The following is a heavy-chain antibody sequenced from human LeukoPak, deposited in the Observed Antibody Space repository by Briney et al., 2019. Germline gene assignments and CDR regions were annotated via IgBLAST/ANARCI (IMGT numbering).Heavy chain of an antibody. J-gene: IGHJ6*02. Sequence: GGSLRLSCAASGFTFSSYSMNWVRQAPGKGLEWVSSISSSSSYIYYADSVKGRFTISRDNAKNSLYLQMNSLRAEDTAVYYCARPSYGDYGQDYYYYGMDVWGHGTTVTVSS. CDR1: GFTFSSYS. CDR3: ARPSYGDYGQDYYYYGMDV. CDR2: ISSSSSYI. V-gene: IGHV3-21*01. D-gene: IGHD4-17*01.